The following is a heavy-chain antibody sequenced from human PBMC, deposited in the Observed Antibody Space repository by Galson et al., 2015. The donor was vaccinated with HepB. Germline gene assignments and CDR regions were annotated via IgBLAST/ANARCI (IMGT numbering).Heavy chain of an antibody. V-gene: IGHV7-4-1*02. Sequence: SVKVSCKASGYTFTSYAMNWVRQAPGQGLEWMGWINTNPGNPTYAQGFTGRFVFSLDTSVSTAYLQISSLKAEDTAVYYCAREESSSWYSYYFDYWGQGTLVTVSS. CDR1: GYTFTSYA. CDR2: INTNPGNP. D-gene: IGHD6-13*01. CDR3: AREESSSWYSYYFDY. J-gene: IGHJ4*02.